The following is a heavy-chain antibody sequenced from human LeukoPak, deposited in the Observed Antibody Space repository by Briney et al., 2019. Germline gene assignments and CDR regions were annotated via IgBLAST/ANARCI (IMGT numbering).Heavy chain of an antibody. J-gene: IGHJ3*01. CDR1: GFTVSSNY. CDR3: ARDLHPYSSSSDNAFDL. V-gene: IGHV3-7*01. D-gene: IGHD6-6*01. Sequence: PGGSLRLSCAASGFTVSSNYMSWVRQAPGKGLDWVANIKQDGSEKYYVDSVKGRLTISRDNAKNSLYLQMNSLRAEDTAMYYCARDLHPYSSSSDNAFDLWGQGTMVTVSS. CDR2: IKQDGSEK.